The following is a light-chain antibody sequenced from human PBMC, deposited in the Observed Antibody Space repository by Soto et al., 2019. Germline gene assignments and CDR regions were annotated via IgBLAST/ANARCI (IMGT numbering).Light chain of an antibody. CDR3: SAWDDSLNAWV. V-gene: IGLV1-44*01. Sequence: QSALTQPPSASGTPGQRVTISCSGSSSNIGSNTVNWYQQLPGTAPKLLIYSSNQRPSGVPDRFSGSKPGTSGALAISGLQSEDEADYYCSAWDDSLNAWVFGGGTKLTVL. CDR1: SSNIGSNT. CDR2: SSN. J-gene: IGLJ3*02.